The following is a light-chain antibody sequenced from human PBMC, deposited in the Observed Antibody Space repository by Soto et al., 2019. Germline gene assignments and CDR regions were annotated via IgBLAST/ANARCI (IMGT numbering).Light chain of an antibody. CDR1: QSISIY. CDR3: QQSSEATWT. CDR2: AAS. Sequence: DIQMTQSPSSLSSSVGDIFTITCRASQSISIYLNWYQQKPGKAPKLLIYAASSLQSGVPSRFSGSGSGTDFTLTISSLQPEDFATYYCQQSSEATWTFGQGTKV. J-gene: IGKJ1*01. V-gene: IGKV1-39*01.